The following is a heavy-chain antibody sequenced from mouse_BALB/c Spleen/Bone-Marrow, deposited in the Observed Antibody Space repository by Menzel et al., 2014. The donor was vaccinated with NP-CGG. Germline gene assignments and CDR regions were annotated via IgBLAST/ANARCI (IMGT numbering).Heavy chain of an antibody. D-gene: IGHD1-1*02. CDR2: IWAGGST. V-gene: IGHV2-9*02. CDR1: GFSLTSYG. CDR3: ARDGVYGSHYYAMDY. J-gene: IGHJ4*01. Sequence: VQRVESGPGLVAPSQSLSITCTVSGFSLTSYGVHWVRQPPGKGLEWLGVIWAGGSTNYNSALMSRLSINKDNSKSQVFLKMNSLQTDDTAMYYCARDGVYGSHYYAMDYWGQGTSVTVSS.